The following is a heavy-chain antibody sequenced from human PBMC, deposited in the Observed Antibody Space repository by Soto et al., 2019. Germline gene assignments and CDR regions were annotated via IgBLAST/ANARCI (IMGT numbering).Heavy chain of an antibody. J-gene: IGHJ6*02. CDR2: ISYDGSNK. V-gene: IGHV3-30-3*01. D-gene: IGHD2-2*01. CDR3: ARDRVGYCSSTSCYYYSYGMDV. CDR1: GFTFSSYA. Sequence: QVQLVESGGGVVQPGRSLRLSCAASGFTFSSYAMHWVRQAPGKGLEWVAVISYDGSNKYYEDSVKGRFTISRDNSKNSLYLQMNRLRAEDTAVYYCARDRVGYCSSTSCYYYSYGMDVWGQGTTVPVSS.